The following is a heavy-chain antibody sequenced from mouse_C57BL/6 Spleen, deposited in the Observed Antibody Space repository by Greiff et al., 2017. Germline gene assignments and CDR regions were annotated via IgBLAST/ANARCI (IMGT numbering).Heavy chain of an antibody. V-gene: IGHV1-19*01. CDR2: INPYNGGT. Sequence: EVQLQQSGPVLVKPGASVKMSCKASGYTFTDYYMNWVKQSHGKSLEWIGVINPYNGGTSYNQKFKGKATLTVDTSSSTAYMELNSLTSEDSAVYYCAINYGSSLFAYWGQGTLVTVSA. CDR1: GYTFTDYY. D-gene: IGHD1-1*01. J-gene: IGHJ3*01. CDR3: AINYGSSLFAY.